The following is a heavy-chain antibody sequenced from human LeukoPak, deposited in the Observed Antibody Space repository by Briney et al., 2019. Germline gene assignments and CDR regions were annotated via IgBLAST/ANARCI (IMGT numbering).Heavy chain of an antibody. CDR1: GFTFDDYA. V-gene: IGHV3-9*01. CDR3: AKDLYGDYGEYYFDH. D-gene: IGHD4-17*01. Sequence: PGGSLRLSCAASGFTFDDYAMHWVRQAPGKGLEWVSGISWNSGSIGYADSVKGRFTISRDNAENSLYLQMNSLRAEDTALYYCAKDLYGDYGEYYFDHWGQGTLVTVSS. CDR2: ISWNSGSI. J-gene: IGHJ4*02.